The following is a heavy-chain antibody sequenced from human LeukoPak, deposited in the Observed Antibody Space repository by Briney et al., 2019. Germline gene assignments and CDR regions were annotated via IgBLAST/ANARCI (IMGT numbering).Heavy chain of an antibody. CDR1: GYSFTSYW. CDR3: ARLSSGTDALYYFVY. J-gene: IGHJ4*02. CDR2: IYPGDSDT. Sequence: GESLKISCKGSGYSFTSYWIGWVRQMPGKGLEWMGIIYPGDSDTRYSPSFQGQVTISADKSISTAYLQWSSLKASDTAMYYCARLSSGTDALYYFVYWGQGTLVTVSS. D-gene: IGHD1-26*01. V-gene: IGHV5-51*01.